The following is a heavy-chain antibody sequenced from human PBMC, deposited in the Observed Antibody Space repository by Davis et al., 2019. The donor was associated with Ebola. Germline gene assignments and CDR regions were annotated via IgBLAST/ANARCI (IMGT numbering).Heavy chain of an antibody. D-gene: IGHD6-6*01. CDR3: AGRRRTNIAAFDY. V-gene: IGHV1-2*06. Sequence: ASVKVSCKASGYTFTGYYMHWVRQAPGQGLEWMGRINPNSGGTNYAQKFQGRVTMTRDTSISTAYMELSRLRSDDTAVYYCAGRRRTNIAAFDYWGQGTLVTVSS. CDR2: INPNSGGT. CDR1: GYTFTGYY. J-gene: IGHJ4*02.